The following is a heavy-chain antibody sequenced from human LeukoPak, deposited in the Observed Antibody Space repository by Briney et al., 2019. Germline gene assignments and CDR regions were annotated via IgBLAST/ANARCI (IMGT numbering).Heavy chain of an antibody. CDR2: INPNSGDT. J-gene: IGHJ4*02. D-gene: IGHD1-1*01. V-gene: IGHV1-2*02. CDR1: GYTSTGYY. Sequence: ASVKVSCKPSGYTSTGYYMNWVRQAPGQGLEWMGWINPNSGDTNYAQKFQGRVTMTGDTSLSTAYMELSRLTSDDTAVYYCARDADNDDVDYWGQGTLVTVSS. CDR3: ARDADNDDVDY.